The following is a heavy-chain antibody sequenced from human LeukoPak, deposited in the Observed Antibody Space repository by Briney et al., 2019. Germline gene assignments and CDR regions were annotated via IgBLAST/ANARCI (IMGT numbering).Heavy chain of an antibody. CDR3: RGYCSSTSCPTSFDY. D-gene: IGHD2-2*01. CDR1: GFTFNIYE. Sequence: PGGSLRLSCAASGFTFNIYEMNWVRQAPGKGLEWVSYISSSGSTRYYADSVKGRFTISRDNSKNTLYLQMNSLRAEDTAVYYCRGYCSSTSCPTSFDYWGQGTLVTVSS. J-gene: IGHJ4*02. V-gene: IGHV3-48*03. CDR2: ISSSGSTR.